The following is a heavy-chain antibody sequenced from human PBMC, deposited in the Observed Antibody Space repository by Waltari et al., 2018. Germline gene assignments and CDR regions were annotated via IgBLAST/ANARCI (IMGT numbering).Heavy chain of an antibody. CDR2: IHPDSGAT. D-gene: IGHD2-2*01. CDR1: GYSFTGYY. Sequence: QVQLVQSGSEVKKPGASVKVSCQASGYSFTGYYIHWLRQAPGQGIEWLGWIHPDSGATEFPQDFQGRIIMTSDMSISTAYMELSGLTSDDTAMYYCARGPLYCSTTRCRSNWFGPWGQGTLVTVSS. CDR3: ARGPLYCSTTRCRSNWFGP. J-gene: IGHJ5*02. V-gene: IGHV1-2*02.